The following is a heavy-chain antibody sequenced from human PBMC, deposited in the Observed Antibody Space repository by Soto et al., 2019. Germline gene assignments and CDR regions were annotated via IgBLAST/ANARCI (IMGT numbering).Heavy chain of an antibody. CDR3: ARGVGSSPPRY. CDR1: GGSISVYY. Sequence: NPSETLSLTCTISGGSISVYYWSWVRQPPGHELEWIGYIYASGSPYYNPSLRSRVTISADTSKNQLSLKLTSPTAADTAVYYCARGVGSSPPRYWGRGTLVTVSS. V-gene: IGHV4-59*01. D-gene: IGHD1-26*01. CDR2: IYASGSP. J-gene: IGHJ4*02.